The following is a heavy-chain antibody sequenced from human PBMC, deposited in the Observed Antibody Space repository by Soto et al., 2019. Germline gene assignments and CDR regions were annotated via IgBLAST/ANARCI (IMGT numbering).Heavy chain of an antibody. D-gene: IGHD3-10*01. CDR1: GFTFSSHG. CDR2: IWYDGSEK. CDR3: ARWGDPKRLDV. J-gene: IGHJ6*02. Sequence: QVQLVESGGGVVQPGRSLRLSCAASGFTFSSHGMHWVRQAPGKGLGWVAVIWYDGSEKYYADSVKGRFTISRDNSKNTVSLQMSSLRAEDTAVYYCARWGDPKRLDVWGQGTTVTVSS. V-gene: IGHV3-33*01.